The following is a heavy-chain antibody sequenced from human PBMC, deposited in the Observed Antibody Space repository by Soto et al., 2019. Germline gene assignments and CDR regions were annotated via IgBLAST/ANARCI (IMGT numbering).Heavy chain of an antibody. Sequence: EVRLLESGGGLAQPGGSRRLSCAASGFTFSSCAMNWVRQAPGKGLEWVSSIRVGGGDTFYADSVRGRFTVSRDISRLPLYLQMNSRKAEDTAIYYWAKCSVGTVRTSGWCNWFDPWGQGTMVTVSS. CDR2: IRVGGGDT. D-gene: IGHD6-19*01. V-gene: IGHV3-23*01. J-gene: IGHJ5*02. CDR1: GFTFSSCA. CDR3: AKCSVGTVRTSGWCNWFDP.